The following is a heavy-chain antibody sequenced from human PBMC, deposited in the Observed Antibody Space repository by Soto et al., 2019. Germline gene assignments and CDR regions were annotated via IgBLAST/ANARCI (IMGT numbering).Heavy chain of an antibody. Sequence: QITLKESGPTLVKPTQTLPLTCTFSCFSLSADGVGVGWIRQPPGKALEWLARIYWDDDKRYRPSLKSRLTITKYTYKNQVVRAMTNMDPVDTATYYCAHVYVGTSWPNDACDVWGQGTVVTVSS. CDR2: IYWDDDK. CDR1: CFSLSADGVG. J-gene: IGHJ3*01. D-gene: IGHD6-13*01. CDR3: AHVYVGTSWPNDACDV. V-gene: IGHV2-5*02.